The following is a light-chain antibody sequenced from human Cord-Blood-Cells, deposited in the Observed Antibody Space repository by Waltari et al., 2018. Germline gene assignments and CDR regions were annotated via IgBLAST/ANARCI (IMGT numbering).Light chain of an antibody. CDR3: QQYNNWRWT. Sequence: EIVMTQSPATLSVSPGERATLSCRASQSVSSNLAWYQQKPGQAHRLLIYGASTRATGIPARFSGSGSGTEFTLTISSLQSEDFAVYYCQQYNNWRWTFGQGTKVEIK. CDR1: QSVSSN. V-gene: IGKV3-15*01. J-gene: IGKJ1*01. CDR2: GAS.